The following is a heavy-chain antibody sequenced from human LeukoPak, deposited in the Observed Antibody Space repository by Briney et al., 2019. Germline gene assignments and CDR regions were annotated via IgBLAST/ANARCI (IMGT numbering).Heavy chain of an antibody. J-gene: IGHJ6*01. CDR1: GYTFTSCG. CDR2: ISAYNGNT. CDR3: AGGTHYYDSSVHSSPDTYYYGMDV. D-gene: IGHD3-22*01. Sequence: ASVKVSCKASGYTFTSCGISWVRQAPGQGLEWMGWISAYNGNTNYAQKLQGRVTMTTDTSTSTAYMELRSLRSDDTAVYYCAGGTHYYDSSVHSSPDTYYYGMDVWGQGTRVTVSS. V-gene: IGHV1-18*01.